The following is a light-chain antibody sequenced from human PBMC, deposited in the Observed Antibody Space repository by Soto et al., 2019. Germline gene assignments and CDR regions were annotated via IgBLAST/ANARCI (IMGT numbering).Light chain of an antibody. Sequence: QSVLTQPASVSGSPGQSITISCTGTSSDVGGYSYVSWYQHHPGKAPKLMIYDVTNRPSGVSYRFSGSKSGNTASLTISGLQAEDEADYYCSSYTSSSTYVFGTGTKVTVL. CDR2: DVT. CDR1: SSDVGGYSY. CDR3: SSYTSSSTYV. J-gene: IGLJ1*01. V-gene: IGLV2-14*03.